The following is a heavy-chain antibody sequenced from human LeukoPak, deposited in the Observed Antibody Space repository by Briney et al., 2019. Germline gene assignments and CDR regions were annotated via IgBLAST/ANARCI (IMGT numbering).Heavy chain of an antibody. CDR1: GGSIGDYY. J-gene: IGHJ4*02. V-gene: IGHV4-4*07. CDR3: ARDTGRSSGYALPFGY. D-gene: IGHD3-22*01. Sequence: SETLSLTCTVSGGSIGDYYWSWIRQPGGKGLEWIRRIYSSGNTNYNPSLESRLTISLHTSKNQFSLKLSSVTAAGTAGSLCARDTGRSSGYALPFGYWGQATLVTVSS. CDR2: IYSSGNT.